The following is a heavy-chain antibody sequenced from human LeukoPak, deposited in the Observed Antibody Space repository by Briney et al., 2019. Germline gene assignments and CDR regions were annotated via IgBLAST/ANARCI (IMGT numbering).Heavy chain of an antibody. Sequence: GGSLRLSCAASGFTVSSNYMSWVRQAPGKGLEGVSVIYSGGSTYYADSVKGRFTISRDNSKNTLYLQMNSLRAEDTAVYYCARDYGGKDAFDIWGQGTMVTVSS. D-gene: IGHD4-23*01. CDR1: GFTVSSNY. CDR2: IYSGGST. CDR3: ARDYGGKDAFDI. V-gene: IGHV3-66*02. J-gene: IGHJ3*02.